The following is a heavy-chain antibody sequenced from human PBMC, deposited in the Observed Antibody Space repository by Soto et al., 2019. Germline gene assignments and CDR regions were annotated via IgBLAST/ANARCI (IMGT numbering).Heavy chain of an antibody. Sequence: GGSLRLSCAASGLSFSSYAMHWVRQAPGKGLEWLAIVWADGNNKYYKDSVKGRFTISRDNSKNTLFLQMDSLRDEDTAVYFCSVDILSRFDFWGQGALVTVSS. CDR1: GLSFSSYA. J-gene: IGHJ4*02. D-gene: IGHD2-21*01. CDR3: SVDILSRFDF. CDR2: VWADGNNK. V-gene: IGHV3-33*08.